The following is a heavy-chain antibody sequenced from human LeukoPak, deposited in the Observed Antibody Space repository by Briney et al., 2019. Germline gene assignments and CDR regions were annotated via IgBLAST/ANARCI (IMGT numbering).Heavy chain of an antibody. Sequence: ASVKVSCKASGYTFTGYYMHWVRQAPGQGLEWMGWINPNSGGTNYAQKFQGRVTMTRDTSISTAYMELSRLRSDDTAVYYCARDRTYYYDSSGFPSPESGMDVWGQGTTVTVSS. D-gene: IGHD3-22*01. CDR3: ARDRTYYYDSSGFPSPESGMDV. CDR1: GYTFTGYY. V-gene: IGHV1-2*02. J-gene: IGHJ6*02. CDR2: INPNSGGT.